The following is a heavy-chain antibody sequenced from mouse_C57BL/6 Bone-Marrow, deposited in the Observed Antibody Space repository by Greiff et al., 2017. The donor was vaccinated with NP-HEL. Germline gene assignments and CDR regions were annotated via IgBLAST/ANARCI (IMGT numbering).Heavy chain of an antibody. CDR1: GYTFTSYW. CDR2: IDPSDSYT. Sequence: QVQLQQPGAELVMPGASVKLSCKASGYTFTSYWMHWVKQRPGQGLEWIGEIDPSDSYTNYNQKFKGKSTLTVDKSSSTAYMQLSSLTSDDSAVYYCERRGPVDYWGQGTTLTVSS. J-gene: IGHJ2*01. D-gene: IGHD1-1*01. CDR3: ERRGPVDY. V-gene: IGHV1-69*01.